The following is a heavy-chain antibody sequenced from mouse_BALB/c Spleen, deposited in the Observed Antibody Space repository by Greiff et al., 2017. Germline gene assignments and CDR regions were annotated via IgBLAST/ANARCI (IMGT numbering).Heavy chain of an antibody. V-gene: IGHV1-54*01. D-gene: IGHD2-10*02. CDR2: INPGSGGT. CDR1: GYAFTNYL. CDR3: AYGNYVRFAY. Sequence: VQLQESGAELVRPGTSVKVSCKASGYAFTNYLIEWVKQRPGQGLEWIGVINPGSGGTNYNEKFKGKATLTADKSSSTAYMQLSSLTSDDSAVYFCAYGNYVRFAYWGQGTLVTVSA. J-gene: IGHJ3*01.